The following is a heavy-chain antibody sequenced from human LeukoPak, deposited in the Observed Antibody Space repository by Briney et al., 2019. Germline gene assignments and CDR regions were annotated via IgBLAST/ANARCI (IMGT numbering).Heavy chain of an antibody. CDR2: IWYNGNEK. Sequence: PGGSLRLSCAASGFTFSSYGMHWVRQAPGEGLEWVAIIWYNGNEKYYADSVKGRFTISRDNSKNTLYLQMNDLRVEDTAVYYCAKAPRGFQWFVDFWGQGTLVTVSS. D-gene: IGHD3-22*01. V-gene: IGHV3-33*03. J-gene: IGHJ4*02. CDR3: AKAPRGFQWFVDF. CDR1: GFTFSSYG.